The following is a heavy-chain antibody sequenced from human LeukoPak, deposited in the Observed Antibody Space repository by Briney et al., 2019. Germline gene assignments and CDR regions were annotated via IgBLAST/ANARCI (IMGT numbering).Heavy chain of an antibody. CDR3: ARRLLVVETTGPYYYYGMDV. D-gene: IGHD4-17*01. CDR1: GGSFSGYY. J-gene: IGHJ6*02. Sequence: PSETLSLTCAVYGGSFSGYYWSWIRQPPGKGLEWIGEINHSGSTNYNPSLKSRVTISVDTSKNQFSLKLSSVTAADTAVYYCARRLLVVETTGPYYYYGMDVWGQGTTVTVSS. V-gene: IGHV4-34*01. CDR2: INHSGST.